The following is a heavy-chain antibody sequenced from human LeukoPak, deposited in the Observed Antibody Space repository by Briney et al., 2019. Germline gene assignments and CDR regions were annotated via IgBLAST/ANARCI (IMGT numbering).Heavy chain of an antibody. J-gene: IGHJ4*02. D-gene: IGHD3-22*01. V-gene: IGHV1-69*05. CDR2: IIPIFGTA. CDR1: GGTFSSYA. CDR3: ARDRDYYDSSGYYQFDY. Sequence: ASVKVSCKASGGTFSSYAISWVRQAPGQGLEWMGRIIPIFGTANYAQKFQGRVSITTDESTSTAYMELSSLRSEDTAVYYCARDRDYYDSSGYYQFDYWGQGTLVTVSS.